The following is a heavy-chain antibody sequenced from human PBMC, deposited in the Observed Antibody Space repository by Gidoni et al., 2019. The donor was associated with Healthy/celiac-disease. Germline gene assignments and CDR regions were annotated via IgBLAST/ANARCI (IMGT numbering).Heavy chain of an antibody. Sequence: QVQLVESGGGVVQPGRSLRLSCAASGFTFSSYGMHWVRQAPGKGLEWGAVISYDGSNKYYADSVKGRFTISRDNSKNTLYLQMNSLRAEDTAVYYCAKEYCGGDCYSRSFDYWGQGTLVTVSS. V-gene: IGHV3-30*18. CDR1: GFTFSSYG. CDR2: ISYDGSNK. J-gene: IGHJ4*02. D-gene: IGHD2-21*02. CDR3: AKEYCGGDCYSRSFDY.